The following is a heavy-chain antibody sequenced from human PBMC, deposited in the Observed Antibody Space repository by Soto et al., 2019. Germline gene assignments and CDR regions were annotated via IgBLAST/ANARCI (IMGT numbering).Heavy chain of an antibody. CDR2: SSAYNGNT. CDR3: ARDTRPTGTYYHFDY. CDR1: CYTFTSHG. V-gene: IGHV1-18*04. D-gene: IGHD1-26*01. J-gene: IGHJ4*02. Sequence: GXSAKDSFKYSCYTFTSHGISWGRQAPVQGLEWMGWSSAYNGNTYYTQKFQGRLTMTTDTSTSTAYMELPSLRSDDTAVYYCARDTRPTGTYYHFDYWGQGTLVTVSS.